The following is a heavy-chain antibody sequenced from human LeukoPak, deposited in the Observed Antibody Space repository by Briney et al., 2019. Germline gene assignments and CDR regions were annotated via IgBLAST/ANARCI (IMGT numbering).Heavy chain of an antibody. CDR2: INKGGENT. J-gene: IGHJ4*02. CDR3: TIDPADYYETNSLDF. CDR1: GFTFSSYW. Sequence: TGGSLRLSCAASGFTFSSYWMHWVRQVPGKGLVWVSTINKGGENTHYTDSVKGRFTISRDNSKNTVYLQLSSLRAEDTALYYCTIDPADYYETNSLDFWGQGTPVTVSS. D-gene: IGHD3-22*01. V-gene: IGHV3-23*01.